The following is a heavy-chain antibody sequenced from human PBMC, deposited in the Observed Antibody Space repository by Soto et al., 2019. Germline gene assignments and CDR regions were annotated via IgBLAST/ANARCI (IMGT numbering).Heavy chain of an antibody. Sequence: PGGSLRLSWEVSGFSVTANYMSWVRQAPGKGLEWVSVIYSGGSTYYADSVKGRFTISRDNSKNTLYLQMNSLRAEDTAVYYCARLDDFWSGYYGSYYYGMDVWGQGTTVTVSS. CDR1: GFSVTANY. J-gene: IGHJ6*02. CDR3: ARLDDFWSGYYGSYYYGMDV. CDR2: IYSGGST. V-gene: IGHV3-66*04. D-gene: IGHD3-3*01.